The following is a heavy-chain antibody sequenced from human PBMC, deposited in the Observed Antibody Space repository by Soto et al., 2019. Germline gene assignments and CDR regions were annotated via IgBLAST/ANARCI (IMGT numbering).Heavy chain of an antibody. J-gene: IGHJ4*02. CDR2: ISGSGGST. CDR1: GFTFSSYA. Sequence: EVQLLESGGGLVQPGGSLRLSCAASGFTFSSYAMSWVRQAPGKGLEWVSAISGSGGSTYYADSVKGRFTISRDNSKNTLYLQMNSLRAEXTXXXXXXXXXXXXXXXXXXXXXGQGTLVTVSS. V-gene: IGHV3-23*01. CDR3: XXXXXXXXXXXXXXX.